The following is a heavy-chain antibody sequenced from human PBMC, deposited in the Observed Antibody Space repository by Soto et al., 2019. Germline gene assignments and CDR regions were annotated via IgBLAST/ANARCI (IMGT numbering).Heavy chain of an antibody. V-gene: IGHV1-69*02. Sequence: GASVKVPCKASGGTFSNYTISWVRQAPGRGLEWMGRIIPILGIANYAQKFQGRVTITADKSTSTAYMELSSLRSEDTAVYYCARAGYCSGGSCYPSYWYFDLWGRGTLVTVPS. J-gene: IGHJ2*01. CDR3: ARAGYCSGGSCYPSYWYFDL. D-gene: IGHD2-15*01. CDR2: IIPILGIA. CDR1: GGTFSNYT.